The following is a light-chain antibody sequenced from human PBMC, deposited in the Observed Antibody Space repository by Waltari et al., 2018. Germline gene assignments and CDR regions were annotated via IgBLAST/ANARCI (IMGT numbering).Light chain of an antibody. J-gene: IGLJ2*01. CDR1: SSDVGGRQY. CDR3: ISYGGNNNIL. CDR2: EVT. Sequence: QSALTKPPSASGSPGQSGNISCTGTSSDVGGRQYVSWYQPHPGHAPKLIIVEVTKRPSGVPDLFSGSKSGNTASLTVSGLQSEDEADYYCISYGGNNNILFGGGTKLSVL. V-gene: IGLV2-8*01.